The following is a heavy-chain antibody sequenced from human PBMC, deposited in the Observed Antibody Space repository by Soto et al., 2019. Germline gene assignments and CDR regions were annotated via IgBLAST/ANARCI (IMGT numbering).Heavy chain of an antibody. CDR3: AREVQVHTPAFVY. CDR2: ISPMFGAA. CDR1: GGTFNTYA. J-gene: IGHJ4*02. Sequence: QVQLVQSGAEMKKPGSSVKVSCQSSGGTFNTYAMNWVRQAPGQGPEWMGGISPMFGAANYAPKFQGRVTITADESTGTSYMQLSSLTSEDTAVYFCAREVQVHTPAFVYWGQGTLVTVSS. V-gene: IGHV1-69*19. D-gene: IGHD3-10*01.